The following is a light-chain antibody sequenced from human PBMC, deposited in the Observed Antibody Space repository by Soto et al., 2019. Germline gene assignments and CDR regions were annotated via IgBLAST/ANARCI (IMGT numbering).Light chain of an antibody. Sequence: HFTHNALPVSPPASYRVTGICRASQGISSFFAWYQQKPGKATKLLIYDTSTLQSGVPPRFSGSGSGTDFTLTISSLQPEDFATYYCQQLNRCRFGGGTKVDI. CDR2: DTS. CDR3: QQLNRCR. CDR1: QGISSF. V-gene: IGKV1-9*01. J-gene: IGKJ4*01.